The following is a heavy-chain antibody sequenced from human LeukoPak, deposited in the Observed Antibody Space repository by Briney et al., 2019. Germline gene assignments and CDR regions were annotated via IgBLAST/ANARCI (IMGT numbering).Heavy chain of an antibody. CDR2: INNDGSTT. CDR3: ARENCGGDCKFDH. CDR1: GFTFSSYW. D-gene: IGHD2-21*02. V-gene: IGHV3-74*01. J-gene: IGHJ4*02. Sequence: GGSLRLSCVVSGFTFSSYWMHWVRQAPGKGLVWVSRINNDGSTTSYADSVKGRFTISRDNAKNTLYLQMNSLRAEDTAVYYCARENCGGDCKFDHWGQGTLVMVS.